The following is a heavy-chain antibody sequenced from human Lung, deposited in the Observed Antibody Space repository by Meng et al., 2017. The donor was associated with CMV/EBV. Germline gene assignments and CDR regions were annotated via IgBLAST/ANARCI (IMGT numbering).Heavy chain of an antibody. Sequence: ASXXVSXKASGDTFIGYDLHWVRQAPGQGLEWMGWINPKSGGTNYAQRFQGRVTMTRDTSINTVYMELRRLRSDDTAVYFCAKSLYTNYYSTYYGLDVLGQGTTVTVSS. CDR1: GDTFIGYD. V-gene: IGHV1-2*02. CDR3: AKSLYTNYYSTYYGLDV. D-gene: IGHD3-22*01. CDR2: INPKSGGT. J-gene: IGHJ6*02.